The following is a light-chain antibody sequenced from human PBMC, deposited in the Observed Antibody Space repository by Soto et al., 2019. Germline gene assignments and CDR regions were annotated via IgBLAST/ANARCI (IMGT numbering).Light chain of an antibody. Sequence: EIVLTQSPATLSVSPGERAALSCRASQSVSNNLAWYQQKPGQPPRLLIFGASTRATGIPARFSGSGSEAEFALTISTLQSEDFAVYYCQQYGSSLLTFGGGTKVEIK. CDR1: QSVSNN. CDR2: GAS. J-gene: IGKJ4*01. CDR3: QQYGSSLLT. V-gene: IGKV3D-15*01.